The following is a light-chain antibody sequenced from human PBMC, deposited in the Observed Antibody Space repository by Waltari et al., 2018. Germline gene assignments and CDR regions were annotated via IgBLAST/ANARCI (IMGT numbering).Light chain of an antibody. Sequence: QSALTQPPSASGSPGQSVTIPCAGTSSDVGGYNYVPWYQHPPGQAPKPTLYEVTKRPSGFPDRFSGSKSGNTASLTVSGLQAEDESDYYCSSYGGSNNFYVFGTGTKVSVL. V-gene: IGLV2-8*01. J-gene: IGLJ1*01. CDR3: SSYGGSNNFYV. CDR2: EVT. CDR1: SSDVGGYNY.